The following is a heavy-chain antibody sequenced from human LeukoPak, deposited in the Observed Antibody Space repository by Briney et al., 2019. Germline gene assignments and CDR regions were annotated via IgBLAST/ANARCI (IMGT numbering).Heavy chain of an antibody. D-gene: IGHD3-10*01. CDR1: GGSISSGGYS. CDR3: AGRGSSSGTFDI. J-gene: IGHJ3*02. Sequence: SETLSLTCAVSGGSISSGGYSWSWIRQPPGKGLEWIGYIYHSGSTYYNPSLKSRVTISVDRSKNEISLHLASLTAADTALYYCAGRGSSSGTFDIWGPGTFVTVSS. CDR2: IYHSGST. V-gene: IGHV4-30-2*01.